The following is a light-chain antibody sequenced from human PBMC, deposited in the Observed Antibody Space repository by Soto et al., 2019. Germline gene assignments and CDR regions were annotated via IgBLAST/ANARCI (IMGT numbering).Light chain of an antibody. Sequence: EIVFTQSPGTLSLSPGERATLSCRASQSVRSSHLAWYQQKPGQAPRLLIYGASSRATGIPDRFSGSGSGTDFTLTISRLEPEDFAVYSCQQYSSSPATFGQGTKV. CDR2: GAS. CDR3: QQYSSSPAT. CDR1: QSVRSSH. J-gene: IGKJ1*01. V-gene: IGKV3-20*01.